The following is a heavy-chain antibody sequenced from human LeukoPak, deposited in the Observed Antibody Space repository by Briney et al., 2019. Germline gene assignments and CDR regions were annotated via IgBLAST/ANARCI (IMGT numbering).Heavy chain of an antibody. Sequence: GASVKVSCQASRYTFTSYYMHWVRQAPGQGLEWMGIINPSGGSTSYAQKFQGRVTMTRQTSTSTVYMELSSLRYEDTAVYYCAGGLPGVGYYDSSGYLFDYWGQGTLVTVSA. CDR2: INPSGGST. V-gene: IGHV1-46*01. CDR3: AGGLPGVGYYDSSGYLFDY. J-gene: IGHJ4*02. D-gene: IGHD3-22*01. CDR1: RYTFTSYY.